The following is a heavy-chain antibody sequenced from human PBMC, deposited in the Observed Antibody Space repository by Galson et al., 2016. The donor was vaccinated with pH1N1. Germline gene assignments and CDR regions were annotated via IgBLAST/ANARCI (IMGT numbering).Heavy chain of an antibody. CDR2: VSSSAIST. CDR3: AKDRITYIPGGGTWQH. Sequence: SLRLSCAASGFTFSNYVISWVRQAPGKGLEWVSAVSSSAISTYYAAPVKGRFTISRDNSKNMLYLQMNGLRAEDTAVYYCAKDRITYIPGGGTWQHWGQGTLVTVSS. V-gene: IGHV3-23*01. CDR1: GFTFSNYV. J-gene: IGHJ1*01. D-gene: IGHD6-13*01.